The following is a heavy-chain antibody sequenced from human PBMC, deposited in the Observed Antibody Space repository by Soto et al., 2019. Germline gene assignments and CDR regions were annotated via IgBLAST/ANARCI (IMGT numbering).Heavy chain of an antibody. Sequence: QVQLVQSGAEVQKPGSSVNVSCKASGDTPSTYAISWVRQAPGQGLEWMGGIIPILGTPNYAQRFQGKITISEDTSTRTTYMELNSVTTDDAAMFYCAILGLDVDSRGQGTLVIVSS. J-gene: IGHJ4*02. D-gene: IGHD3-16*01. CDR3: AILGLDVDS. CDR1: GDTPSTYA. CDR2: IIPILGTP. V-gene: IGHV1-69*14.